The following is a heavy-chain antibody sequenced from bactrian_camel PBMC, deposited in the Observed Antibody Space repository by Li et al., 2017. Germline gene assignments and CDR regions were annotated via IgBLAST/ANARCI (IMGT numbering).Heavy chain of an antibody. CDR3: AAEGPSWDSDSCVNSEIGY. CDR1: GYTFNTY. J-gene: IGHJ6*01. Sequence: QLVESGGGSALAGGSVRLSCTASGYTFNTYSWFRQAPGQEREGVAAITHGIGDVGIPYYPDSVKGRFTISQDVPKNLVYLQMNDLKPEDTAVYYCAAEGPSWDSDSCVNSEIGYWGQGTQVTVS. V-gene: IGHV3S40*01. CDR2: ITHGIGDVGIP.